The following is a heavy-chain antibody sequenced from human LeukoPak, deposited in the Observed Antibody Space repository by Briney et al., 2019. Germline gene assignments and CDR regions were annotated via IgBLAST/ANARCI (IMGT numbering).Heavy chain of an antibody. J-gene: IGHJ6*03. Sequence: SETLSLTCTVSGGSISSYYWSWIRQPAGKGLEWIGRIYSSGSTNYKPSLKSRVTMSLDTSKNQFSLKLSSVTAADTAVYYCARNRGSTVITDHYYYYYMDVWGKGTTVTVPS. CDR3: ARNRGSTVITDHYYYYYMDV. V-gene: IGHV4-4*07. CDR2: IYSSGST. CDR1: GGSISSYY. D-gene: IGHD4-11*01.